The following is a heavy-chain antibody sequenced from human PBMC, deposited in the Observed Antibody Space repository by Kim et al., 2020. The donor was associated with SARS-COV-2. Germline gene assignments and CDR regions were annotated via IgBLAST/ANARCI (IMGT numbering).Heavy chain of an antibody. CDR3: ARGDGTMIVVVNDAFDI. CDR2: ISSSSSTI. V-gene: IGHV3-48*02. Sequence: GGSLRLSCAASGFTFSSYSMNWVRQAPGKGLEWVSYISSSSSTIYYADSVKGRFTISRDNAKNSLYLQMNSLRDEDTAVYYCARGDGTMIVVVNDAFDIWGQGTMVTVSS. J-gene: IGHJ3*02. CDR1: GFTFSSYS. D-gene: IGHD3-22*01.